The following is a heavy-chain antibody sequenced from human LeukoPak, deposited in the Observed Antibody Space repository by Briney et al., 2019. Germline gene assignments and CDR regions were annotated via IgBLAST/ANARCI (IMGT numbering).Heavy chain of an antibody. CDR3: ARDFPLYSGYDGGFDY. CDR2: INPNRGGT. CDR1: GYTFTGYY. V-gene: IGHV1-2*02. J-gene: IGHJ4*02. Sequence: ASVKVSCKASGYTFTGYYMHWVRQVPGQGLEWMGWINPNRGGTNYAQKFQGRVTMTRDPSISTAYMELSRLRSDDTAVYYCARDFPLYSGYDGGFDYWGQGTLVTVSS. D-gene: IGHD5-12*01.